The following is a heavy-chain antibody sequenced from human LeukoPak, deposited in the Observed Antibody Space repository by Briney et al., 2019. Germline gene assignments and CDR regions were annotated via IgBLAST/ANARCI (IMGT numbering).Heavy chain of an antibody. V-gene: IGHV3-53*01. D-gene: IGHD3-9*01. CDR3: ARVTPIRYFDWLLPSYFDY. CDR2: IYSGGST. CDR1: GFTVSSNY. J-gene: IGHJ4*02. Sequence: PGGSLRLSCAASGFTVSSNYMSWVRQAPGKGLEWVSVIYSGGSTYYADSVKGRFTISRDNSKNTLYLQMNSLRAEDTAVYYCARVTPIRYFDWLLPSYFDYWGQGTLVTVSS.